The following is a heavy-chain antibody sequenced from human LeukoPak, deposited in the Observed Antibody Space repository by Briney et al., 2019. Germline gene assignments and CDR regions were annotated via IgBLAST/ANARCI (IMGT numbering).Heavy chain of an antibody. CDR2: ISGSGGST. D-gene: IGHD3-10*01. CDR3: ATRGYITMVRRFDP. V-gene: IGHV3-23*01. CDR1: GFTFSSYA. Sequence: GGSLRLSCAASGFTFSSYAMSWVRQAPGKGLEWVSAISGSGGSTYYADSVKGRFSISRDNPKNTLYLQMNSLRAEDTAVYYCATRGYITMVRRFDPWGQGTLVTVSS. J-gene: IGHJ5*02.